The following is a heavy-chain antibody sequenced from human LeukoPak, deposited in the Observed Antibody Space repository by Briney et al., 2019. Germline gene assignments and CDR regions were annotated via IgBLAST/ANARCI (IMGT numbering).Heavy chain of an antibody. CDR1: GGSISSHY. CDR3: ARDLGYCSSTSCYPYFDP. CDR2: IYYSGST. Sequence: SETLSLTCTVSGGSISSHYWSCIRQPPGKGLEWIGYIYYSGSTNVNPSLKSRVTISVDTSKNQFSLRLSSVTAADTAVYYCARDLGYCSSTSCYPYFDPWGQGTLVTVSS. V-gene: IGHV4-59*11. D-gene: IGHD2-2*01. J-gene: IGHJ5*02.